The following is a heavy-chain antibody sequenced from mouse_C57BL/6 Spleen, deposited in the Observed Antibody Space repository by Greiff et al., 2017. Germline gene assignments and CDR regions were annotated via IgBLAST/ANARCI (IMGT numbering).Heavy chain of an antibody. V-gene: IGHV7-3*01. D-gene: IGHD1-1*01. Sequence: EVKLMESGGGLVQPGGSLSLSCAASGFTFTDYYMSWVRQPPGKALEWLGFIRNKANGYTTEYSASVKGRFTISRDNSPSILYLQMHALRAEDSATYYCASDPPWGTVVAVYWYCAVWGTGTTVTVSS. J-gene: IGHJ1*03. CDR2: IRNKANGYTT. CDR3: ASDPPWGTVVAVYWYCAV. CDR1: GFTFTDYY.